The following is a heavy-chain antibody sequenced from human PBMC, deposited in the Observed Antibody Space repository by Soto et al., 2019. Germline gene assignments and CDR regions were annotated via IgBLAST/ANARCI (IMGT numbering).Heavy chain of an antibody. CDR3: ARSYCSGGSCYSGPDY. Sequence: ASVKVSCKASGCTFTGYYMHWVRQAPGQGLEWMGWINPNSGGTNYAQKFQGRVTMTRDTSISTAYMELSRLRSDDTAVYYCARSYCSGGSCYSGPDYWGQGTLVTVS. J-gene: IGHJ4*02. CDR2: INPNSGGT. D-gene: IGHD2-15*01. V-gene: IGHV1-2*02. CDR1: GCTFTGYY.